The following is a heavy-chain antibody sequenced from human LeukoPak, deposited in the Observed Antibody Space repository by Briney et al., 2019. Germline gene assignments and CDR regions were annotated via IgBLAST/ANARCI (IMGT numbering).Heavy chain of an antibody. CDR1: GFTFSSYA. V-gene: IGHV3-23*01. D-gene: IGHD1-26*01. CDR2: TSGSGSST. Sequence: GGSLRLSCAASGFTFSSYAMSWVRQLLGKGLEWVSSTSGSGSSTYYADSVKGRFTISRDNSKNTLYLQMNSLRAEDTALYYCAKGSSGPDYWGLGTPVTVSS. J-gene: IGHJ4*02. CDR3: AKGSSGPDY.